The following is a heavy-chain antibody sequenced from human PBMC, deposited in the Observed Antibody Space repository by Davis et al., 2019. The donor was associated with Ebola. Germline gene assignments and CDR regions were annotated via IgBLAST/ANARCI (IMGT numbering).Heavy chain of an antibody. CDR2: ISGSGGST. D-gene: IGHD3-3*01. Sequence: GGSLRLSCAASGFTFSSYAMSWVRQAPGKGLEWVSAISGSGGSTYYADSVSGRFTISRDNSKNTLYLQMNSLRAEDTAVYYCAKDSQRMDFWSGIPGGWFDPWGQGTLVTVSS. CDR1: GFTFSSYA. V-gene: IGHV3-23*01. J-gene: IGHJ5*02. CDR3: AKDSQRMDFWSGIPGGWFDP.